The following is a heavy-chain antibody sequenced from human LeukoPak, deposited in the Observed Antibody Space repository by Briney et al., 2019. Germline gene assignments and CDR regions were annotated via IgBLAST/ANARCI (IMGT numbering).Heavy chain of an antibody. J-gene: IGHJ4*02. D-gene: IGHD3-3*01. CDR1: GYTFTSYG. CDR2: ISAYNGNT. Sequence: ASVKVSCKASGYTFTSYGISWVRQAPGQGLEWMGWISAYNGNTNYAQKLQGRVTMTTDTSTSTAYMELRSLRSDDTAVYYCARGGRLYYDFWSGYWYFDYWGQGTLVTASS. V-gene: IGHV1-18*01. CDR3: ARGGRLYYDFWSGYWYFDY.